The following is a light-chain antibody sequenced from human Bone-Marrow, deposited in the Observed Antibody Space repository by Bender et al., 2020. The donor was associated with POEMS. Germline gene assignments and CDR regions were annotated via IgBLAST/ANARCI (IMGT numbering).Light chain of an antibody. Sequence: SYEVTQPPAVSVSPGQTASITCSGDDLGDKYVAWYQQKPGQAPVLVIYQDTKRPSGVPERFYGSNSGNTATLTISGTQAMDEADYYCQAWDTYSVIFGGWTKLTVL. CDR1: DLGDKY. V-gene: IGLV3-1*01. J-gene: IGLJ2*01. CDR2: QDT. CDR3: QAWDTYSVI.